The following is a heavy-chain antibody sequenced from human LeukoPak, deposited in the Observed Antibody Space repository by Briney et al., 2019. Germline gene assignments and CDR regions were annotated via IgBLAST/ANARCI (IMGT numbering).Heavy chain of an antibody. CDR3: ARAVTYFYGSVTYDWFDP. CDR1: GFSFSSYG. J-gene: IGHJ5*02. D-gene: IGHD3-10*01. V-gene: IGHV3-74*01. Sequence: PGGSLRLSCAGSGFSFSSYGMHWVRQTPGKGLMWVSRIESDGSTIYADSVKDRFTISRDNGKNTVYLQMNSLRVDDTAMYYCARAVTYFYGSVTYDWFDPWGQGTLVTVSS. CDR2: IESDGST.